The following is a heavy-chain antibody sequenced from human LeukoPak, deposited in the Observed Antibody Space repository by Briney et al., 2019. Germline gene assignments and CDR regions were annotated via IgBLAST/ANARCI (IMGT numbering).Heavy chain of an antibody. CDR2: INHSGST. D-gene: IGHD6-13*01. Sequence: KSSETLSLTCAVYGGSFSGYYWSWIRQPPGKGLEWIGEINHSGSTNYNPSLKSRVTISVDTSKNQFSLKLSSVTAADTAVYYCAGLRAAAGNYYYYYYYMDVWGKGTTVTISS. CDR1: GGSFSGYY. CDR3: AGLRAAAGNYYYYYYYMDV. J-gene: IGHJ6*03. V-gene: IGHV4-34*01.